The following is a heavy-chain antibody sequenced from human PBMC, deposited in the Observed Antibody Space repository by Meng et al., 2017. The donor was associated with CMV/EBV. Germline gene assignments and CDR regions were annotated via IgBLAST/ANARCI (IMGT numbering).Heavy chain of an antibody. CDR3: ARSRELQGVYYYYGMDV. D-gene: IGHD1-7*01. CDR1: GFTFSSYE. V-gene: IGHV3-48*03. Sequence: GGPLRLSCAASGFTFSSYEMNWVRQAPGKGLEWVSYISSSGSTIYYADSVKGRFTISRDNAKNSLYLQMNSLRAEDTAVYYCARSRELQGVYYYYGMDVWGQGTTVTVSS. CDR2: ISSSGSTI. J-gene: IGHJ6*02.